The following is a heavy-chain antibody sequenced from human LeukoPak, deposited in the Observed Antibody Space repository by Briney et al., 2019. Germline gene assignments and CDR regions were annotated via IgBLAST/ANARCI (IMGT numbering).Heavy chain of an antibody. V-gene: IGHV3-74*01. J-gene: IGHJ4*02. D-gene: IGHD1-7*01. Sequence: GGSLRLSCAASGFTFSSYWVHWVRQAPGKGLVWVSRINSDGSSTSYADSVKGRFTISRDNAKNTLYLQMNSLRAEDTAVYYCARGGNWNWVYYFDYWGQGTLVTVSS. CDR3: ARGGNWNWVYYFDY. CDR1: GFTFSSYW. CDR2: INSDGSST.